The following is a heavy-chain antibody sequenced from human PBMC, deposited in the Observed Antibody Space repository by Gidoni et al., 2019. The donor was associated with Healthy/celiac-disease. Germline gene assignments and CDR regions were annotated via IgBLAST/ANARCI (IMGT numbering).Heavy chain of an antibody. CDR2: FDPEDGET. J-gene: IGHJ6*02. D-gene: IGHD2-21*02. V-gene: IGHV1-24*01. CDR1: GYTLTELS. CDR3: ATDSVSPVTDYYYYGMDV. Sequence: QVQLVQSGAEVKKPGASVKVSCKVSGYTLTELSMHWVRQAPGKGLEWMGGFDPEDGETIYAQKFQGRVTMTEDTSTDTAYMELSSLRSEDTAVYYCATDSVSPVTDYYYYGMDVWGQGTTVTVSS.